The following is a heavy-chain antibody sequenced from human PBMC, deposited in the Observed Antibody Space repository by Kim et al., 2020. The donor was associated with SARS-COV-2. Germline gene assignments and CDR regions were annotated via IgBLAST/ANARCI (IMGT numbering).Heavy chain of an antibody. V-gene: IGHV3-30*18. CDR1: GFTFSSYG. J-gene: IGHJ4*02. CDR3: AKDRYGSGSYYNGYFDY. CDR2: ISYDGSNK. Sequence: GGSLRLSCAASGFTFSSYGMHWVRQAPGKGLEWVAVISYDGSNKYYADSVKGRFTISRDNSKNTLYLQMNSLRAEDTAVYYCAKDRYGSGSYYNGYFDYWGQGTLVTVSS. D-gene: IGHD3-10*01.